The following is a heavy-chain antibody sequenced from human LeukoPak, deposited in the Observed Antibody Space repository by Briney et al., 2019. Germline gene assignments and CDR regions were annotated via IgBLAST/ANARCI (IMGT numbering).Heavy chain of an antibody. V-gene: IGHV4-34*01. CDR1: GESFSGHY. CDR3: ARPRYGSGSLDS. D-gene: IGHD3-10*01. J-gene: IGHJ4*02. Sequence: SGTLSLTCAVYGESFSGHYWTWIRQPPGKGLEWIGEINHSGSTTSNPSLNNRVTISVDTSKNQFSLKLTSVTAADTAVYYCARPRYGSGSLDSWGQGTLVTVSS. CDR2: INHSGST.